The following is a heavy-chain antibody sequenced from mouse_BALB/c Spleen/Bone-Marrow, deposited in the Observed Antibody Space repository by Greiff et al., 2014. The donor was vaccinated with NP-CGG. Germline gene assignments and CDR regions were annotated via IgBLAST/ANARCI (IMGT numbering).Heavy chain of an antibody. CDR3: AKPHNGLYAMDY. Sequence: LQQSGPGLVAPSQSLSITCTVSGFSLPNYGVHWVRQPPGKGLEWLGVILAGGFTYYNSGVMSRLGISKDNSKSQVFLKMNSLQTDDAAMYYCAKPHNGLYAMDYWGQGTSVTVSS. V-gene: IGHV2-9*02. CDR2: ILAGGFT. D-gene: IGHD6-1*01. CDR1: GFSLPNYG. J-gene: IGHJ4*01.